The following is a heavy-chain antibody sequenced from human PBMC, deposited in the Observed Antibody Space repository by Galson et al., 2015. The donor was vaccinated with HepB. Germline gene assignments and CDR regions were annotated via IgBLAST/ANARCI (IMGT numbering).Heavy chain of an antibody. D-gene: IGHD4/OR15-4a*01. V-gene: IGHV1-18*04. CDR2: ISAYGGNT. J-gene: IGHJ4*02. CDR1: GYTFTSNG. Sequence: SVKVSCKASGYTFTSNGISWVRQTPRQGLEWLGWISAYGGNTKYAQKYQGRITLTRYTSTSTAYVELRSLRSDDTAVYYCARDRDYRFDYWGQGTLVTGSS. CDR3: ARDRDYRFDY.